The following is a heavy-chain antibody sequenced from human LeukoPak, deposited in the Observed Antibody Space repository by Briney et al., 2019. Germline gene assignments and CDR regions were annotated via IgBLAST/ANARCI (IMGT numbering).Heavy chain of an antibody. Sequence: PGGSLRLSCAASGFTFSSYWMHWVRQAPGKGLVWVSRINSDGSSTSYADSVKGRFTISRDNAKNSLYLQMNSLRAEDTALYYCAKDMNGDYWNYYGMDVWGQGTTVTVSS. CDR3: AKDMNGDYWNYYGMDV. V-gene: IGHV3-74*01. CDR1: GFTFSSYW. CDR2: INSDGSST. J-gene: IGHJ6*02. D-gene: IGHD4-17*01.